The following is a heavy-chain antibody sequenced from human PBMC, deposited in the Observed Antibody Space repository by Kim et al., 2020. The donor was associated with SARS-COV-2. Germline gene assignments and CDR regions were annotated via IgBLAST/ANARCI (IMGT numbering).Heavy chain of an antibody. D-gene: IGHD6-13*01. J-gene: IGHJ4*02. Sequence: PSLKSRVTISVDTSKNQFSLKLSSVTAADTAVYYCARDFIAAAGSNYIDYWGQGTLVTVSS. V-gene: IGHV4-34*01. CDR3: ARDFIAAAGSNYIDY.